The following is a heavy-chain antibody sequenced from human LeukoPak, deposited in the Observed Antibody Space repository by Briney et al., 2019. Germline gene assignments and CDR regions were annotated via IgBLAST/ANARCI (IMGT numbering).Heavy chain of an antibody. CDR2: INWNGGST. Sequence: TGGSLRLSCAASGFTFDDYGMSWDRQAPGKGLEWVSGINWNGGSTGYADSVKGRFTISRDNAKNSLYLQMNSLRAEDTALYYCARETYSSGVDAFDIWGQGTMVTVSS. V-gene: IGHV3-20*04. J-gene: IGHJ3*02. D-gene: IGHD6-19*01. CDR1: GFTFDDYG. CDR3: ARETYSSGVDAFDI.